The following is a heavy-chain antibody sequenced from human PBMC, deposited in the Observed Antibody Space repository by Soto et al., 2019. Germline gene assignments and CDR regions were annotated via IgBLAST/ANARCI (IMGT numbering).Heavy chain of an antibody. CDR1: GYTFTSYY. CDR2: INPSGGST. J-gene: IGHJ4*02. CDR3: ARPYYDILTGYYPQELDY. Sequence: QVQLVQSGAEVKKPGASVKVSCKASGYTFTSYYMHWVRQAPGQGLEWMGIINPSGGSTSYAQKFQGRVTMTRDTSTSTGYMELSSLRSEDTAVYYCARPYYDILTGYYPQELDYWGQGTLVTVSS. D-gene: IGHD3-9*01. V-gene: IGHV1-46*03.